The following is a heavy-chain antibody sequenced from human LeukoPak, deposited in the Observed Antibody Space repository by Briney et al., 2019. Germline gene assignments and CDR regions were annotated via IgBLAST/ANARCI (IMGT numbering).Heavy chain of an antibody. CDR1: GDSLNTYY. D-gene: IGHD2-21*02. CDR3: ARVVRGVVTSNWFDP. CDR2: VASSGTS. V-gene: IGHV4-59*01. Sequence: PSETLSLTCTVSGDSLNTYYWTWIRQTPWKELEWIGFVASSGTSNYNPSLKSRVSISIDTSKNQFSLALTSVTPADTAVYYCARVVRGVVTSNWFDPWGQGTLVSVSS. J-gene: IGHJ5*02.